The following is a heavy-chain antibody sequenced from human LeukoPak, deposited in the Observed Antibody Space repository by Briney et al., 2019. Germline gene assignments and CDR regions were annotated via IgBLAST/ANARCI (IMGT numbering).Heavy chain of an antibody. D-gene: IGHD3-10*01. Sequence: GGSLRLSCAASGFTFDDYVMHWVRQAPGKGLEWVSGISPSADIKYYADSVKGRFTISRDNSKNMLYLEVISLTADDTAVYYCAKDDAWLRFGEWSQGTLVTVSS. CDR2: ISPSADIK. CDR3: AKDDAWLRFGE. V-gene: IGHV3-23*01. J-gene: IGHJ4*02. CDR1: GFTFDDYV.